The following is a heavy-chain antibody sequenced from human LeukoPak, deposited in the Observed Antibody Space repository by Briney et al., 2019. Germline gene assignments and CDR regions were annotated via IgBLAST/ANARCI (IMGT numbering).Heavy chain of an antibody. CDR1: GFTFSNYA. J-gene: IGHJ4*02. D-gene: IGHD1-26*01. CDR2: ISGSGGTT. V-gene: IGHV3-23*01. CDR3: ARGGNGESYYTY. Sequence: GGSLRLSCAASGFTFSNYAMSWVRQAPGEGLEWGSKISGSGGTTNYADSVKGRFTISRDNSKNTLYLQMNSLRAEDTAVYYCARGGNGESYYTYWGQGTLVTVSS.